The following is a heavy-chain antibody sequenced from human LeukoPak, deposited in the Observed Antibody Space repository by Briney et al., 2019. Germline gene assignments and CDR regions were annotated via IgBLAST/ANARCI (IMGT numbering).Heavy chain of an antibody. J-gene: IGHJ3*02. D-gene: IGHD4-23*01. CDR3: ARGSITVVHSFDI. CDR2: IYYSGSA. Sequence: SETLSLTCTVSGGSISDYYWSWIRQPPGKGLEWIGCIYYSGSANYNPSLKSRGTISVDTSKNQLSLKLSSVTAADTAVFYCARGSITVVHSFDIWGQGTMFTVSS. CDR1: GGSISDYY. V-gene: IGHV4-59*12.